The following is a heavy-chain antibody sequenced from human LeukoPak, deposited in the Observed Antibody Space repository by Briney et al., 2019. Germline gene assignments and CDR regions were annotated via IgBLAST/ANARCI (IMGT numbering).Heavy chain of an antibody. J-gene: IGHJ6*03. V-gene: IGHV4-34*01. CDR3: ARERNYYYMDV. CDR2: INHSGST. CDR1: GGSFSGYY. Sequence: SETLSLTCAVYGGSFSGYYWSWIRQPPGKGLEWIGEINHSGSTNYNPSLKSRVTTSVDTSKNQFSLKLSSVTAADTAVYYCARERNYYYMDVWGKGTTVTVSS.